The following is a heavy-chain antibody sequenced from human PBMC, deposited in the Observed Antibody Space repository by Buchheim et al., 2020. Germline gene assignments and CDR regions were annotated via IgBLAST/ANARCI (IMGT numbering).Heavy chain of an antibody. J-gene: IGHJ6*02. CDR1: GFTFSSYG. D-gene: IGHD2-15*01. Sequence: QVQLVESGGGVVRPGRSLRLSCAVSGFTFSSYGMHWVRQAPGKGLEWVAVTSSDGSNKYYADSVKGRFTISRDNSKNTLYLQMISLRAEDTAVYYCARAPHCSRDSCYSYYYYYGMDVWGQGTT. CDR2: TSSDGSNK. CDR3: ARAPHCSRDSCYSYYYYYGMDV. V-gene: IGHV3-30*03.